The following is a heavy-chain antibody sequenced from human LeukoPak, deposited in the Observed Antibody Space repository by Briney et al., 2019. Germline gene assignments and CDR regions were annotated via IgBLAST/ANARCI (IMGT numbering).Heavy chain of an antibody. CDR3: AKDYYYESSGYSPFDY. V-gene: IGHV3-23*01. CDR1: GFPFSSHA. J-gene: IGHJ4*02. D-gene: IGHD3-22*01. Sequence: PGGPVSLSCAASGFPFSSHAIRGVPQAPEEAGEGVSALTGSGGSPYYADYVKRRFTISRDNSKNSLYLQMNSLRAEGTAVYYCAKDYYYESSGYSPFDYWGQGTLVTVSS. CDR2: LTGSGGSP.